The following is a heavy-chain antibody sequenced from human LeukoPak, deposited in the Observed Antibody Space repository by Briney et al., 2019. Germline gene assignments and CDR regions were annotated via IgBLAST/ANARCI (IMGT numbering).Heavy chain of an antibody. J-gene: IGHJ5*02. D-gene: IGHD5-12*01. CDR2: IYHSGST. V-gene: IGHV4-4*02. Sequence: SETLSLTCAVSGDSISSGNWWSWVRQPPGKGLEWIGQIYHSGSTNYNPPLKSRVTISLDKSKNQFSLELTSVTAADTAVYYCARSFRYSGYDYYFDPWGQGTLVTVSS. CDR3: ARSFRYSGYDYYFDP. CDR1: GDSISSGNW.